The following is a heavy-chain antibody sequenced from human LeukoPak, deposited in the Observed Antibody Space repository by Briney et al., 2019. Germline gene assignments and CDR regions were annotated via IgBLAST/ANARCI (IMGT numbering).Heavy chain of an antibody. V-gene: IGHV3-7*01. D-gene: IGHD2-2*01. J-gene: IGHJ3*02. CDR1: GFSFSYYW. Sequence: GGSLRLSCGASGFSFSYYWMTWVRQGPRKGLEWVANIKYDGSEKHYVESVKGRFTISRDNAKNSLYLQMNRLSVEDTAVFYCARGWGGCSSVSCYSGGDVFDIWGQGTKVTVSS. CDR2: IKYDGSEK. CDR3: ARGWGGCSSVSCYSGGDVFDI.